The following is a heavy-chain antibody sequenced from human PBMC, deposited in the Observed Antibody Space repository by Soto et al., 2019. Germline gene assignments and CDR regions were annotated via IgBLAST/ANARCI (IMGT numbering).Heavy chain of an antibody. CDR1: GFTFSSYW. D-gene: IGHD3-3*01. Sequence: GGSLRLCCAASGFTFSSYWMHWVRQAPGKGLVWVSRINSDGSSTSDADSVKGRFTISRDNAKNTLCLQMNSLRAEATAVYYCARAPVPLEWLFSPIDYWGQGTLVTVSS. V-gene: IGHV3-74*01. CDR3: ARAPVPLEWLFSPIDY. J-gene: IGHJ4*02. CDR2: INSDGSST.